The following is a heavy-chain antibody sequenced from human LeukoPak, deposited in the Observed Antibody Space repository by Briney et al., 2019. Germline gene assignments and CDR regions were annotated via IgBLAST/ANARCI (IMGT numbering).Heavy chain of an antibody. V-gene: IGHV1-2*02. Sequence: ASVKVSCKASGYTFTGYYMHWVRQVPGQGLEWMGWINPNSGGTNYAQKFQGRVTMTRDTSFSTAYMELGRLRSDDTAVYYCARGDIVATVADYWGQGTLVTVSS. D-gene: IGHD5-12*01. CDR2: INPNSGGT. J-gene: IGHJ4*02. CDR1: GYTFTGYY. CDR3: ARGDIVATVADY.